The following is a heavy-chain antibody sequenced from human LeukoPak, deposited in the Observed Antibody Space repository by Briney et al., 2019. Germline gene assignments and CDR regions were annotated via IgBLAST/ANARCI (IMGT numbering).Heavy chain of an antibody. Sequence: PGGSLRLSCAPSGFTLSNYEMNWVRLTPGKGLEWISYITKGGATVLYAESVKGRFTISRDNANSSLYLQMNSLRAEDTAVYFCARLSVSITRRFDLWGPGTLVTVSS. J-gene: IGHJ5*02. D-gene: IGHD3-3*01. CDR3: ARLSVSITRRFDL. CDR1: GFTLSNYE. V-gene: IGHV3-48*03. CDR2: ITKGGATV.